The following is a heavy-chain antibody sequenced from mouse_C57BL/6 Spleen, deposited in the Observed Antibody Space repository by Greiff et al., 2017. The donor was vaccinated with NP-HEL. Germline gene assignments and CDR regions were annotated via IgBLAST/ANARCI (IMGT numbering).Heavy chain of an antibody. Sequence: EVNVVESGGGLVKPGGSLKLSCAASGFTFSSYTMSWVRQTPEKRLEWVATISGGGGNTYYPDSVKGRFTISRDNAKNTLYLQMSSLRSEDTALYYCARGDGYYDAMDYWGQGTSVTVSS. V-gene: IGHV5-9*01. CDR2: ISGGGGNT. CDR3: ARGDGYYDAMDY. J-gene: IGHJ4*01. D-gene: IGHD2-3*01. CDR1: GFTFSSYT.